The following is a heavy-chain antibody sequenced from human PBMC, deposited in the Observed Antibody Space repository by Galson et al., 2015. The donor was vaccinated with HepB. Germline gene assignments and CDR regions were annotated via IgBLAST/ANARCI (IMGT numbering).Heavy chain of an antibody. V-gene: IGHV1-46*03. D-gene: IGHD6-19*01. CDR3: ARGNNAWQWLAPAEYFQH. CDR1: GYTFTSYY. Sequence: SVKVSCKASGYTFTSYYMHWVRQAPGQGLEWMGIINPSGGSTSYAQKFQGRVTMTRDTSTSTVYMELSSLRSEDTAVYYCARGNNAWQWLAPAEYFQHWGQGTLVTVSS. CDR2: INPSGGST. J-gene: IGHJ1*01.